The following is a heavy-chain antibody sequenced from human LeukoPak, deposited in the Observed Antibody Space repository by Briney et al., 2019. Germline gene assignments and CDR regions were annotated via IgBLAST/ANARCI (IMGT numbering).Heavy chain of an antibody. J-gene: IGHJ6*03. Sequence: QVQLQESGPGLVKPSETLALTCTVSGGSVSGYSWGWIRQPPGQGLAWIGYIYYSGSTNYHPSLKSRVTISVDTSKNQFSLKLSSVTAADTAVYYCARGDYDFWSGLYYMDVWGKGTTVTVSS. D-gene: IGHD3-3*01. CDR1: GGSVSGYS. CDR3: ARGDYDFWSGLYYMDV. V-gene: IGHV4-59*02. CDR2: IYYSGST.